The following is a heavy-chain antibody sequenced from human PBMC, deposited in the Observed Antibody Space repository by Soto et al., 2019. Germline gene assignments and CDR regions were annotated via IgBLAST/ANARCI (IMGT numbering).Heavy chain of an antibody. J-gene: IGHJ6*02. D-gene: IGHD2-15*01. CDR2: INPNSGGT. Sequence: ASVKVSCKASGYTFTGYYMHWLRQAPGQGLEWMGWINPNSGGTNYAQKFQGRVTMTRDTSISTAYMELSRLRSDDTAVYYCARPQELVLYYYGMDVWGQGTTVTVSS. CDR1: GYTFTGYY. CDR3: ARPQELVLYYYGMDV. V-gene: IGHV1-2*02.